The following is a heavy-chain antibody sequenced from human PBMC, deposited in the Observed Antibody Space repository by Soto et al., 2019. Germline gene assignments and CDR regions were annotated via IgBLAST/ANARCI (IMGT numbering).Heavy chain of an antibody. CDR3: ARDWGGLGY. V-gene: IGHV3-7*03. D-gene: IGHD3-10*01. Sequence: EVQLVESGGGLVQPGGSLRLSCAASGFNFGTYWMTWVRQAPGKGLEWVANIIKDGSEKSYVDSVKGRFTISRDKAKNSLYLEMNSLRVEDTAVYYCARDWGGLGYWGQGTLVTVSS. CDR1: GFNFGTYW. CDR2: IIKDGSEK. J-gene: IGHJ4*02.